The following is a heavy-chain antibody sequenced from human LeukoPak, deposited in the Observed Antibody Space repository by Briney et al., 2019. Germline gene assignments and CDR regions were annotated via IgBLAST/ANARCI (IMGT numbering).Heavy chain of an antibody. Sequence: ASVKVSCKASGFTFTGYYMHWVRQAPGQGLEWMGWINPNSGGTNYAQKFQGRVTMTRDTSISTAYMELSSLRSDDTAVYYCAIGIAARRVYYYYYMDVWGKGTTVTVSS. CDR2: INPNSGGT. CDR1: GFTFTGYY. J-gene: IGHJ6*03. CDR3: AIGIAARRVYYYYYMDV. V-gene: IGHV1-2*02. D-gene: IGHD6-6*01.